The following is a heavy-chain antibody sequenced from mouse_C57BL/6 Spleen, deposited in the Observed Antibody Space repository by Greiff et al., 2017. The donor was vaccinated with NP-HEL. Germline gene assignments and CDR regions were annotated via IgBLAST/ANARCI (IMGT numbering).Heavy chain of an antibody. Sequence: EVKLVESGPGMVKPSQSLSLTCTVTGYSITSGYDWHWIRHFPGNKLEWMGYISYSGSTNYNPSLKSRISITHDTSKNHFFLKLNSVTTEDTATYYCARGHILYAMDYWGQGTSVTVSS. CDR2: ISYSGST. CDR3: ARGHILYAMDY. V-gene: IGHV3-1*01. CDR1: GYSITSGYD. J-gene: IGHJ4*01.